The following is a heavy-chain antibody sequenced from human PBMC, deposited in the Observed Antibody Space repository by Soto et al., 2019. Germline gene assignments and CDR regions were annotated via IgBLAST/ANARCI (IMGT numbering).Heavy chain of an antibody. V-gene: IGHV4-38-2*01. CDR3: RRSSRYSTDV. CDR1: GFTLSGYP. Sequence: GSLRLSCAASGFTLSGYPMHWVRQAPGKGLEWIGSFYSTGNTYYNPSLNSQVTISVDTSKNQFSLNVISVTAADTAVYYCRRSSRYSTDVWGQGTTVTVSS. CDR2: FYSTGNT. J-gene: IGHJ6*02. D-gene: IGHD6-13*01.